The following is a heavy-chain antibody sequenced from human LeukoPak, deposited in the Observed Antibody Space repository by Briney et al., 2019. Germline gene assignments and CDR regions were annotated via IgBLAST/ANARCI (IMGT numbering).Heavy chain of an antibody. V-gene: IGHV4-30-2*01. D-gene: IGHD1-1*01. CDR2: IYHSGST. Sequence: PSQTLSLTCAVSGGSISSGGYFWSWIRQPPGKGLEWIGYIYHSGSTYYNPSLKSRVTISVDRSKNQFSLKLSSVTAADTAVYYCARGEGTTPFDYWGQGTLVTVSS. CDR1: GGSISSGGYF. J-gene: IGHJ4*02. CDR3: ARGEGTTPFDY.